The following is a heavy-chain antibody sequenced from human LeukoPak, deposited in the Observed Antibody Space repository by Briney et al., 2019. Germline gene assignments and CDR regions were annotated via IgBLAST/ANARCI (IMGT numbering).Heavy chain of an antibody. V-gene: IGHV1-46*01. CDR3: ASSQQWLPPTFDP. D-gene: IGHD6-19*01. J-gene: IGHJ5*02. CDR2: INPSGGST. CDR1: GYTFTGYY. Sequence: ASVKVSCKTSGYTFTGYYIHWVRQAPGQGLEWMGIINPSGGSTSYAQKFQGRVTMTRDTSTSTVYMELSSLRAEDTAVYYCASSQQWLPPTFDPWGQGTLVTVSS.